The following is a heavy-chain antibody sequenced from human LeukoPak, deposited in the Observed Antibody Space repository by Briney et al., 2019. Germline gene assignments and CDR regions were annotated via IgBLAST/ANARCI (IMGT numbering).Heavy chain of an antibody. Sequence: GGSLRLSCAASGFTFSSYSMNWVRQAPGKGLEWLSYITSSSTVQYADSVKGRFTISRDNAKNSLYLQMNSLRAEDTAVYYCARGKSGTAYFDYWGQGTLVTVSS. D-gene: IGHD1-1*01. CDR3: ARGKSGTAYFDY. J-gene: IGHJ4*02. V-gene: IGHV3-48*01. CDR2: ITSSSTV. CDR1: GFTFSSYS.